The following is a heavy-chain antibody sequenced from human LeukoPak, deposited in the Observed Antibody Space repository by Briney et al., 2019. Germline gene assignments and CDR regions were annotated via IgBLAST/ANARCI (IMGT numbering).Heavy chain of an antibody. V-gene: IGHV5-51*01. CDR3: VRLGLGMATTGFDY. D-gene: IGHD5-24*01. CDR1: GYSFTSNY. Sequence: KPGESLKISCEASGYSFTSNYIGWVRQMPGKGLEWMGFIYPRDSDTKYSPSFQGHVTISADKSINTAYLQWSSLRASDTAMYFCVRLGLGMATTGFDYWGQGTLVTVSS. CDR2: IYPRDSDT. J-gene: IGHJ4*02.